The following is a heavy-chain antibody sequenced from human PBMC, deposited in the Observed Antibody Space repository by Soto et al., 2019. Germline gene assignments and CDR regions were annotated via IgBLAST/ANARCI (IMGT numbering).Heavy chain of an antibody. Sequence: GGSLRLSCAASGFTFSSYSMNWVRQAPGKGLEWVSSISSSSSYIYYADSVKGRFTISRDNAKNSLYLQMNSLRAEDTAVHYCAREYYYDNSGYLSLDYWGQGTLVTVSS. CDR2: ISSSSSYI. CDR3: AREYYYDNSGYLSLDY. J-gene: IGHJ4*02. V-gene: IGHV3-21*01. CDR1: GFTFSSYS. D-gene: IGHD3-22*01.